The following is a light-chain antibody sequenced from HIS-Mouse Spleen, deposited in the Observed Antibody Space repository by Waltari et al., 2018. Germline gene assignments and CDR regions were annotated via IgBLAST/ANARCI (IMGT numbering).Light chain of an antibody. Sequence: QSALTQPASVSGSPGQSITISCTGTSSDVGSYNLVSWYQQHPGKAPKLMIYEGSKRPPGGSNRFSGSKSGNTASLTISGLQAEDEADYYCCSYAGSSTVVFGGGTKLTVL. CDR3: CSYAGSSTVV. V-gene: IGLV2-23*01. J-gene: IGLJ2*01. CDR2: EGS. CDR1: SSDVGSYNL.